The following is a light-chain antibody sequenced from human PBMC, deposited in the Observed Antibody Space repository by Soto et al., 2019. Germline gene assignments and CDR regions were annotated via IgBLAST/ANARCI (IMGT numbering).Light chain of an antibody. CDR2: GNS. V-gene: IGLV1-40*01. CDR1: SSNIGAGYD. CDR3: QSYDSSLSGSVE. J-gene: IGLJ2*01. Sequence: QSVLTQPPSVSGAPGQRVTISCTGSSSNIGAGYDVHWYQQLPGTAPKLLIYGNSNRPSGVPDRFSGSKSGTSASLAITGLQAEDEADYYFQSYDSSLSGSVEFGGGTQLTVL.